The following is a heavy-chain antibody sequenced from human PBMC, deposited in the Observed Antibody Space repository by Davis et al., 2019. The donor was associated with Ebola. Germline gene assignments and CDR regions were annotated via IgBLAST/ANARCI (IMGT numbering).Heavy chain of an antibody. J-gene: IGHJ4*02. Sequence: GGSLRLSCAASNFTFSTYGMHWVRQAPGKGLEWVAFIRYDGSNKYYADSVKGRFTISRDNAKNSVYLQMNSLRAEDTAVYYCAREDGSGYFFIETFRFFDFWGQGTLVTVSS. D-gene: IGHD3-22*01. V-gene: IGHV3-30*02. CDR3: AREDGSGYFFIETFRFFDF. CDR2: IRYDGSNK. CDR1: NFTFSTYG.